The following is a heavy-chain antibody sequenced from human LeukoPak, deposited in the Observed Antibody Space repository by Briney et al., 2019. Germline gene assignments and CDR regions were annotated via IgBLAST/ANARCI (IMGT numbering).Heavy chain of an antibody. J-gene: IGHJ1*01. Sequence: SETLSLTCTVSGGSISSSSYYWGWIRQPPGTGLEWIEGIFNSGTTYYTPSLKSRVTISIDTSKNQFSLKLSSMTAADTAVYYCARDPGHCGSTSCFYFQHWGQGTLVTVSS. CDR3: ARDPGHCGSTSCFYFQH. CDR2: IFNSGTT. CDR1: GGSISSSSYY. D-gene: IGHD2-2*01. V-gene: IGHV4-39*07.